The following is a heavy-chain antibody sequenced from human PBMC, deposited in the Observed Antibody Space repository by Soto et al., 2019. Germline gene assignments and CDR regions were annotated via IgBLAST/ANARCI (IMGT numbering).Heavy chain of an antibody. CDR1: GGSISSSNW. Sequence: QVQLQESGPGLVKPSGTLSLTCAVSGGSISSSNWWSWVRQPPGKGLEWIGEIYQSGSTNYSPSLKSRVTISVDRSKNQFSLRLSSVTAADSAVYYCAREHSGYRENYYYYYMDVWGKGTTVTVSS. J-gene: IGHJ6*03. CDR2: IYQSGST. D-gene: IGHD5-12*01. CDR3: AREHSGYRENYYYYYMDV. V-gene: IGHV4-4*02.